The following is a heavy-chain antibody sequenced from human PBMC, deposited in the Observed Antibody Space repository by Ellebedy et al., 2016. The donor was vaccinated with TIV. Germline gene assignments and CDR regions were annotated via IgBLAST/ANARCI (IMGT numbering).Heavy chain of an antibody. D-gene: IGHD2-15*01. V-gene: IGHV3-23*01. Sequence: GESLKISCAASGFTFSDYAMSWVRQAPGRGLEWVSTIFKSGDTTYYADSVKGRFTISRGNSKTTLSLQMNSLRAEDTAVYYCAKLAGVHPWYFDYWGQGTLVTVSS. CDR3: AKLAGVHPWYFDY. J-gene: IGHJ4*02. CDR2: IFKSGDTT. CDR1: GFTFSDYA.